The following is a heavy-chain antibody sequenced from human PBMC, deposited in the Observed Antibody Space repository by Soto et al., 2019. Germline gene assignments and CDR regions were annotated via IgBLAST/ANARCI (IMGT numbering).Heavy chain of an antibody. D-gene: IGHD6-13*01. J-gene: IGHJ3*02. CDR2: TYYRSKWYN. CDR1: GDSVSSNSAA. Sequence: SQTLSLTCAISGDSVSSNSAAWNWIRQSPSRGLEWLGRTYYRSKWYNDYAVSVKSRITINPDTSKNQFSLQLNSVTPEDTAVYYCARGPQQQLVPEGAFDIWGQGTVVTVSS. V-gene: IGHV6-1*01. CDR3: ARGPQQQLVPEGAFDI.